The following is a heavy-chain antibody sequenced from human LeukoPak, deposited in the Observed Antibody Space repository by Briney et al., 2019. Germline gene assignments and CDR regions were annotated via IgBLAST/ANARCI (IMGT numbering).Heavy chain of an antibody. V-gene: IGHV1-46*01. CDR2: INPSGGST. Sequence: ASVKLSCKASGYTFTSYYMHWVRQAPGQGLEWMGIINPSGGSTSYAQKFQGRVTMTRDTSTSTVYMELSSLRSEDTAVYYCATSGAVNFFDYWGQRTLVTVSS. D-gene: IGHD1-26*01. CDR1: GYTFTSYY. CDR3: ATSGAVNFFDY. J-gene: IGHJ4*02.